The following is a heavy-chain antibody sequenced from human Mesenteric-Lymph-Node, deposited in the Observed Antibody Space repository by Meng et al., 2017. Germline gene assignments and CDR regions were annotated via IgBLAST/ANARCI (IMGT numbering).Heavy chain of an antibody. J-gene: IGHJ4*02. Sequence: ASVKVSCKASGYTFTGYYMHWVRQAPGQGLEWMGIINPSGGSTSYAQKFQGRVTMTRDTSTSTVYMELSSLRSEDTAVYYCARDRRYYYDSSGYYRGMYYFDYWGQGTLVTVSS. V-gene: IGHV1-46*01. CDR3: ARDRRYYYDSSGYYRGMYYFDY. D-gene: IGHD3-22*01. CDR1: GYTFTGYY. CDR2: INPSGGST.